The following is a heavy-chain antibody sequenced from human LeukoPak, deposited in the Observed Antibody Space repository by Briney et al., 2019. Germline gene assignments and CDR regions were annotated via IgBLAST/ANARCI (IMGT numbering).Heavy chain of an antibody. Sequence: PSETLSLTCGVSGYPINNAYYWVWIRQPPGKGLEWIGSLYHPDSTYYNPSLKSRVTMSVDTSRNQFSLRLSFVTAADTAVYYCASSYCSGGSCSVDYWGQGTLVTVSS. CDR1: GYPINNAYY. CDR2: LYHPDST. V-gene: IGHV4-38-2*01. CDR3: ASSYCSGGSCSVDY. D-gene: IGHD2-15*01. J-gene: IGHJ4*02.